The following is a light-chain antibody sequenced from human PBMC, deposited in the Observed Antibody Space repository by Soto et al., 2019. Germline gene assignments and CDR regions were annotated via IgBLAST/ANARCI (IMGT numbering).Light chain of an antibody. CDR1: SSDVGGYNY. V-gene: IGLV2-14*01. CDR3: SSYTSARGV. J-gene: IGLJ2*01. CDR2: EVI. Sequence: QSALTQPPSASGSPGQSVTISCTGTSSDVGGYNYVSWYQQHPGKAPQLIIYEVINRPSGVSNRFSGSKSGNTASLTISGLQAEDEADYYCSSYTSARGVFGGGTKVTVL.